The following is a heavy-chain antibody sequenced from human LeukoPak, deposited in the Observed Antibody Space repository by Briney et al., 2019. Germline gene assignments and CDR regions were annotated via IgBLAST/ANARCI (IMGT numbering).Heavy chain of an antibody. Sequence: ASVKVSCKASGGTFSSYAISWVRQAPGQGLEWMGGIIPIFGTANYAQKFQGRVTITTDESTSTAYMELSSLRSEDTAVYYCARDGIAAAGTPTPYYYHYMDVWGKGTTVTVSS. V-gene: IGHV1-69*05. CDR1: GGTFSSYA. J-gene: IGHJ6*03. CDR2: IIPIFGTA. CDR3: ARDGIAAAGTPTPYYYHYMDV. D-gene: IGHD6-13*01.